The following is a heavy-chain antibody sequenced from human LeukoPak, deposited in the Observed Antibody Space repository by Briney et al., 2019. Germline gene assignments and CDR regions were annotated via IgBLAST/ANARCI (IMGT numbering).Heavy chain of an antibody. D-gene: IGHD2-15*01. J-gene: IGHJ5*02. Sequence: GSLRLSCAASGFTFSSFAMTWVRQAPGKGLEWIGEINHSGSTNYNPSLKSRVTISVDTSKNQFSLKLSSVTAADTAVYYCARGPRITGFDPWGQGTLVTVSS. CDR2: INHSGST. CDR1: GFTFSSFA. CDR3: ARGPRITGFDP. V-gene: IGHV4-34*01.